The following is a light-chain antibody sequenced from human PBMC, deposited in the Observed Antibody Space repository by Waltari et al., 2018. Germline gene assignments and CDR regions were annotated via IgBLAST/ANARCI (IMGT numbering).Light chain of an antibody. Sequence: EIVMTQSPATLSLSPGESATLSCRASKSVRSTFAWFQQKPGQPPRLLIYGTSTRATGIPARFSGSGSGTEFSLTISSLQPEDFATYYCQQYDYWPWTFGQGTRVEAK. V-gene: IGKV3D-15*01. CDR2: GTS. CDR1: KSVRST. J-gene: IGKJ1*01. CDR3: QQYDYWPWT.